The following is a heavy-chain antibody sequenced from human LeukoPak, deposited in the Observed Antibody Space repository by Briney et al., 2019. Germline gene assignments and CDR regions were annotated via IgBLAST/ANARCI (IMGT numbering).Heavy chain of an antibody. Sequence: WETLSLTCSVSGASTTSYYWNWIRQAPGKGLEWIGYIYSDGTTSYSPSLRSRVTISIDTSRNQFSLKLSSVTAADAAVYYCARDTRSYDTSGYYYFDYWGQGALVTVSS. D-gene: IGHD3-22*01. J-gene: IGHJ4*02. CDR3: ARDTRSYDTSGYYYFDY. V-gene: IGHV4-59*01. CDR1: GASTTSYY. CDR2: IYSDGTT.